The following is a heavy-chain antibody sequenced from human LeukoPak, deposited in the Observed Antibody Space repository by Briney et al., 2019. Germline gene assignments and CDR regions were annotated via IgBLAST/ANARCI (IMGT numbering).Heavy chain of an antibody. Sequence: PSETLSLTCTVSGGSINSYYWSWIRQPPGKGLEWIGYIYYSGSANYNPSLKSRVTISVDTSKNQFSLNLSSVTAADTAVYYCARDALFTGFGALFDPWGQGTLVTISS. V-gene: IGHV4-59*01. CDR1: GGSINSYY. D-gene: IGHD3-10*01. CDR3: ARDALFTGFGALFDP. CDR2: IYYSGSA. J-gene: IGHJ5*02.